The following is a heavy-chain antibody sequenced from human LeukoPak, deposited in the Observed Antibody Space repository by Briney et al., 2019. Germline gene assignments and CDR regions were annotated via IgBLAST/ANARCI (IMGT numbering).Heavy chain of an antibody. CDR2: IHYTGTT. V-gene: IGHV4-39*01. Sequence: SETLSLTCTVSGGSIRSSTDYWAWIRQPPGKGLEWIGTIHYTGTTYYNPSLKSRVTISVDTSKNQFSLNLSSVTAADTNFYYCARLGGYYDPPDYWGQGTLVTVSS. CDR1: GGSIRSSTDY. J-gene: IGHJ4*02. CDR3: ARLGGYYDPPDY. D-gene: IGHD3-22*01.